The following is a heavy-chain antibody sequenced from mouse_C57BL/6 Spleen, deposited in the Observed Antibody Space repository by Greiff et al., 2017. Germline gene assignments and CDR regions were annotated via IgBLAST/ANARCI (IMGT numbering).Heavy chain of an antibody. CDR3: TRGSYYYAYFDY. J-gene: IGHJ2*01. CDR1: GFTFSDYY. V-gene: IGHV5-16*01. Sequence: VKLEESEGGLVQPGSSMKLSCTASGFTFSDYYMAWVRQVPEKGLEWVANINYDGSSPYYLDSLKSRFIISRDNAKNILYLQMSSLKSEDTATYYCTRGSYYYAYFDYWGQGTTLTVSS. CDR2: INYDGSSP. D-gene: IGHD1-1*01.